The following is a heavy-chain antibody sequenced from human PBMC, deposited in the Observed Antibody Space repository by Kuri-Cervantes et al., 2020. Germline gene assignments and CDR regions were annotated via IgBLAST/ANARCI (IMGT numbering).Heavy chain of an antibody. CDR2: IYYSGST. Sequence: SETLSLTCAVYGGSFSGYYWSWIRQPPGKGLEWIGYIYYSGSTNYNPSLKSRVAISVDTSKNHLSLKLNSVTAADTAVYYCASEGVGTRAPRFDYWGQGTLVTVSS. CDR1: GGSFSGYY. J-gene: IGHJ4*02. D-gene: IGHD1-26*01. V-gene: IGHV4-59*01. CDR3: ASEGVGTRAPRFDY.